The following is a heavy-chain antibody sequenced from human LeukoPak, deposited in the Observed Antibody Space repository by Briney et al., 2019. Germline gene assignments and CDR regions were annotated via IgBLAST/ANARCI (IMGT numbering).Heavy chain of an antibody. CDR3: ASPAVVKGWWYFDL. CDR2: IHYSGST. CDR1: GGSISSYY. J-gene: IGHJ2*01. Sequence: PSETLSLTCAVSGGSISSYYWSWIRQPPGKGLEWIGYIHYSGSTNYNPSLKSRVTMSVDTSKNQFSLKLSSVTAADTAVYYCASPAVVKGWWYFDLWGRGTLVTVSS. D-gene: IGHD3-22*01. V-gene: IGHV4-59*01.